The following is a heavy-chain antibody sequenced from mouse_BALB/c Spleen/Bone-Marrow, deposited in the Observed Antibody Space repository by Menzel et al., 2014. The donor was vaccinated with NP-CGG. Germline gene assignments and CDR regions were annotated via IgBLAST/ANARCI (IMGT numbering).Heavy chain of an antibody. D-gene: IGHD1-1*01. J-gene: IGHJ4*01. CDR1: GYTFTNYV. V-gene: IGHV1-14*01. Sequence: EVQLHQSGPELVKPGASVKMSCKASGYTFTNYVMHWVKQKPGQGLEWIGYINPYNDGTKYNEKFKGKATLTSDKSSGTAYMELSSLTSEDSAVYYCARRPSFYGSSYGAMDYWGQGTSVTVSS. CDR2: INPYNDGT. CDR3: ARRPSFYGSSYGAMDY.